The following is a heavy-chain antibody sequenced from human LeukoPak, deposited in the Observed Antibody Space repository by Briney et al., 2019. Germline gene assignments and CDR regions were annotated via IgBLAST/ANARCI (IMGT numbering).Heavy chain of an antibody. V-gene: IGHV3-21*01. CDR1: GFTFSSYS. J-gene: IGHJ5*02. D-gene: IGHD6-19*01. CDR3: ARVFHTYSSGWYWFDP. CDR2: ISSSSSYM. Sequence: PGGSLRLSCAASGFTFSSYSMNWVRQAPGKGLEWVSSISSSSSYMYYADSVKGRFTISRDNAKNSLYLQMNSLRAEDTAVYYCARVFHTYSSGWYWFDPWGQGTLVTVSS.